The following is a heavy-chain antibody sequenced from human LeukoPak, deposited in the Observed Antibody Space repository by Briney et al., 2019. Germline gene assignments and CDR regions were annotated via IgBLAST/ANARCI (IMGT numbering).Heavy chain of an antibody. D-gene: IGHD5-24*01. CDR2: ISYDGSNK. J-gene: IGHJ4*02. Sequence: GRSLRLSCAASGFTFSTYAIHWVRQAPGKGLEWVAVISYDGSNKYYVGSVKGRFTISRDNSKNTLYLQMNSLRAEDTAVYYCARDWNVEMATISYFDYWGQGTLVTVSS. V-gene: IGHV3-30*04. CDR1: GFTFSTYA. CDR3: ARDWNVEMATISYFDY.